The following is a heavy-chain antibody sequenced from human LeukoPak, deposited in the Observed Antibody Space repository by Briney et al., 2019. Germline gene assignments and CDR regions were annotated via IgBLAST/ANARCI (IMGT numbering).Heavy chain of an antibody. CDR1: GDSISSGDYY. D-gene: IGHD3-22*01. J-gene: IGHJ3*02. Sequence: SETLSLTCTVSGDSISSGDYYWSWIRQPAGKGLEWIGRISSSGSTNYNPSLKSRVTISVDTAKNQFSLKLSYVTAADRAVYFCARGPYSYYSSGAFDIWRQGTMVTVSS. CDR3: ARGPYSYYSSGAFDI. CDR2: ISSSGST. V-gene: IGHV4-61*02.